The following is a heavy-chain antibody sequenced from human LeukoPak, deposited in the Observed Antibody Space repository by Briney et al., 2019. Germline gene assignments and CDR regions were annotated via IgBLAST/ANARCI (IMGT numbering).Heavy chain of an antibody. CDR3: ARGTDTKPFWSGYWVDV. D-gene: IGHD3-3*01. V-gene: IGHV3-7*01. J-gene: IGHJ6*02. Sequence: GGSLRLSCTASGFTFSRYWMSWVRQAPGKGLEWVANIKENGSEKYYVDSVKGRFTISRDNSKNTLYLQMNSLRGEDTAMYYCARGTDTKPFWSGYWVDVWGQGTTVTVSS. CDR1: GFTFSRYW. CDR2: IKENGSEK.